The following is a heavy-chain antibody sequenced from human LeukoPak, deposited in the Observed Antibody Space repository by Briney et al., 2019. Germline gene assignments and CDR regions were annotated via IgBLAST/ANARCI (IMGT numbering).Heavy chain of an antibody. D-gene: IGHD3-10*01. V-gene: IGHV3-49*04. CDR3: TRGRTYGSGSYYTFEY. J-gene: IGHJ4*02. CDR2: IRRRDNGAAT. CDR1: GFTLGDYG. Sequence: GGSLSLSCTASGFTLGDYGMSWVRQAPGKGLECVGLIRRRDNGAATEHAASVKGRFTISRDDYKSIAYLQMDSLKTEDTAIYYCTRGRTYGSGSYYTFEYWGQGTLVTVSS.